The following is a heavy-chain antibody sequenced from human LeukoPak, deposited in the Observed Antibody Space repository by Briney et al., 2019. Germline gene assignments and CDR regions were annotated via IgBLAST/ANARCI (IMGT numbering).Heavy chain of an antibody. V-gene: IGHV3-53*01. CDR3: AKGGSSSPRDAFDI. CDR2: IYSGGNT. Sequence: AGGSLRLSCTVSGFTVSINSMSWVRQAPGKGLEWVSFIYSGGNTHYSDSVKGRFTISRDNSKNTLYLQMNSLRAEDTAVYYCAKGGSSSPRDAFDIWGQGTMVTVSS. CDR1: GFTVSINS. J-gene: IGHJ3*02. D-gene: IGHD6-6*01.